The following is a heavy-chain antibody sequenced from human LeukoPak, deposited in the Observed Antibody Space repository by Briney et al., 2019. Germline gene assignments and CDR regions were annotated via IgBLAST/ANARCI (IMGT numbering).Heavy chain of an antibody. J-gene: IGHJ3*02. V-gene: IGHV4-39*07. CDR1: GGSISSSSYY. CDR2: IYYSGST. CDR3: ARVGENWNYGGRAFDI. D-gene: IGHD1-7*01. Sequence: PSETLSLTCTVSGGSISSSSYYWGWIRQPPGKGLEWIGSIYYSGSTYYNPSLKSRVTISVDTSKNHFSLKLSSVTAADTAVYYCARVGENWNYGGRAFDIWGQGTMVTVSS.